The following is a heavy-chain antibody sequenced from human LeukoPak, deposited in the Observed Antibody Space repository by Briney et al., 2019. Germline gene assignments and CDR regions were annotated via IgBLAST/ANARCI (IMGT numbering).Heavy chain of an antibody. V-gene: IGHV4-34*01. J-gene: IGHJ6*03. D-gene: IGHD2-2*01. CDR3: ARGDCSSTICYSPMDV. CDR1: GGSFSDYY. CDR2: IYHSGST. Sequence: SETLSLTCAVYGGSFSDYYWTWIRQPPGKGLEWIGEIYHSGSTNYNPSLKSRVTISVDTSKNQFSLKVRSVTAADTAVYYCARGDCSSTICYSPMDVWGKGTTVTVSS.